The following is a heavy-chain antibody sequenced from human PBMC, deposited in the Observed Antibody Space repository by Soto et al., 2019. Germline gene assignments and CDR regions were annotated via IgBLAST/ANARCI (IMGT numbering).Heavy chain of an antibody. CDR1: GFNFSTFS. CDR3: ARDLGWAFDC. CDR2: FSAGGRPI. V-gene: IGHV3-48*01. D-gene: IGHD6-19*01. J-gene: IGHJ4*02. Sequence: EVQLVESGGGLVQPGGSLSLSCAASGFNFSTFSMNWVRQAPGRGLEWISYFSAGGRPISYAASVKGRFTISRDNAKNSLYLQMDSLRVEDTAVYYCARDLGWAFDCWGQGTLVTVSS.